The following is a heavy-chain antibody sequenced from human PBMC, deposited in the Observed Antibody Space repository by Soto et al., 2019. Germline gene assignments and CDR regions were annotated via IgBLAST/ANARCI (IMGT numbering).Heavy chain of an antibody. CDR2: IWYDGSNK. J-gene: IGHJ4*02. D-gene: IGHD1-1*01. CDR3: APSSWNDGPIDY. Sequence: QVQLVESGGGVVQPGRSLRLSCAASGFTFSSYGMHWVRQAPGKGLEWVAVIWYDGSNKYYADSVKGRFTISRDNSKNTLYLQMNSLRAEDTAVYYCAPSSWNDGPIDYWGQGTLVTVSS. CDR1: GFTFSSYG. V-gene: IGHV3-33*01.